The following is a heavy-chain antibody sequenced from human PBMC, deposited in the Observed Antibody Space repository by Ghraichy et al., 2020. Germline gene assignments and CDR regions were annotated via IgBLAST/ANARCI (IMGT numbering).Heavy chain of an antibody. CDR3: ARDGSHIVVVEGGHNWFDP. V-gene: IGHV1-18*01. CDR1: GYTFTSDG. J-gene: IGHJ5*02. CDR2: ISAYNGNT. D-gene: IGHD2-21*01. Sequence: ASVKVSCKASGYTFTSDGISWVRQAPGQGLEWMGWISAYNGNTNYAQKLQGRVTMTTDTSTSTAYMELRSLRSDDTAVYYCARDGSHIVVVEGGHNWFDPWGQGTLVTVSS.